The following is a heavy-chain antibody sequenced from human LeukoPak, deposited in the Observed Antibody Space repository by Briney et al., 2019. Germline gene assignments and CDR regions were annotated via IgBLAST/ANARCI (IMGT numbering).Heavy chain of an antibody. CDR3: AKDGAWLRFDD. CDR1: EFPFSIHG. CDR2: ISPGGPT. J-gene: IGHJ4*02. V-gene: IGHV3-23*01. D-gene: IGHD5-12*01. Sequence: GGSLRLSCAGSEFPFSIHGMNWVRHAPGKGLEWVSGISPGGPTYYADSVKGRFTISRDDPKNTLYLQMKNLRAEDTAVYYCAKDGAWLRFDDWGQGILVTVSS.